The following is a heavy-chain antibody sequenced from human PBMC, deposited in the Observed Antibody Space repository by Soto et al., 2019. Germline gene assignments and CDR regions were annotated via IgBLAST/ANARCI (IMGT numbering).Heavy chain of an antibody. V-gene: IGHV3-23*04. CDR2: ISGSGGGT. CDR3: AKDRSRSYGSGYPLGYFDY. J-gene: IGHJ4*02. D-gene: IGHD3-22*01. Sequence: EVQLVESGGGLVQPGGSLRLSCSASGFTFSSCAMSWVRQAPGKGLEWVSGISGSGGGTYYADSVKGRFTISRDNSKNTLYLQMNSLRAEDTAVYYCAKDRSRSYGSGYPLGYFDYWGQGTLVTVSS. CDR1: GFTFSSCA.